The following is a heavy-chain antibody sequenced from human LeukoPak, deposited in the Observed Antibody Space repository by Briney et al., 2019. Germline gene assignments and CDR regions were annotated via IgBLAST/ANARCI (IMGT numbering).Heavy chain of an antibody. CDR1: GGSFSGYY. CDR3: ARGREGGLFDY. V-gene: IGHV4-34*01. J-gene: IGHJ4*02. CDR2: INHSGST. Sequence: SETLSLTCAVYGGSFSGYYWSWIRQPPGKGLEWIGEINHSGSTNYNPSLKSRVTISVDTSKNQFSLKLSSVTAADTAVYYCARGREGGLFDYWGQGTLVTVS.